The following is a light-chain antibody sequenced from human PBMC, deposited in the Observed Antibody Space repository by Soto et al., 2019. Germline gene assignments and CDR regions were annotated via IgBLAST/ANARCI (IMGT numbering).Light chain of an antibody. V-gene: IGKV3-20*01. CDR3: QQYDSSPLS. Sequence: EIVLTQSPGTLSLSPGERATLSCRASQSVSSSFLAWYQQKPGQAPRLLIYGASSRATGIPDRFSGSGSGPDFTLTITRLQPEYFAVYYCQQYDSSPLSFGGGTKLEIK. J-gene: IGKJ4*01. CDR1: QSVSSSF. CDR2: GAS.